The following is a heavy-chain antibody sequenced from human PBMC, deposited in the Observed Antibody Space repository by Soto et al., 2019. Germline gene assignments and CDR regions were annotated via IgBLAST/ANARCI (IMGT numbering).Heavy chain of an antibody. CDR3: AKQQGPGTPYYYAMDV. CDR2: IRSSGDRT. V-gene: IGHV3-23*01. J-gene: IGHJ6*02. D-gene: IGHD1-1*01. CDR1: GFTFSSYA. Sequence: EVQLLESGGGLVQPGGSLRLSCAASGFTFSSYAMSWVRQAPGKGLEWVSVIRSSGDRTYYADSVKGRFTISRDNSKNTLYMQMNSLRAEDTAVYYCAKQQGPGTPYYYAMDVCGQGTTVTFSS.